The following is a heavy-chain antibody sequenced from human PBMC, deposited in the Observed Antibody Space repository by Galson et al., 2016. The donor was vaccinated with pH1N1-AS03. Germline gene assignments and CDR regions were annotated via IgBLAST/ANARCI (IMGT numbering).Heavy chain of an antibody. V-gene: IGHV3-21*06. J-gene: IGHJ4*02. D-gene: IGHD3-10*01. CDR1: GITFSSSS. CDR3: ARASYLGSGSRAFDY. CDR2: ISSGGNAI. Sequence: SLRLSCAVSGITFSSSSMNWVRQAPGKGLEWVASISSGGNAIYYADKLKGRFAVSRDNANNLLFLQMNSLRAEDTAVYYCARASYLGSGSRAFDYWGQGTLVTVSS.